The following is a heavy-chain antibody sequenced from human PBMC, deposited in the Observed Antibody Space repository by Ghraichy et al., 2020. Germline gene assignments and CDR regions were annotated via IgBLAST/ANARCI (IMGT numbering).Heavy chain of an antibody. Sequence: ASVKVSCKASGYTFTGYYMHWVRQAPGQGLEWMGWINPNSGGTNYAQKFQGRVTMTRDTSISTAYMELSRLRSDDTAVYYCARDLGIAVAGPGPEYYFDYWGQGTLVTVSS. V-gene: IGHV1-2*02. D-gene: IGHD6-19*01. J-gene: IGHJ4*02. CDR2: INPNSGGT. CDR3: ARDLGIAVAGPGPEYYFDY. CDR1: GYTFTGYY.